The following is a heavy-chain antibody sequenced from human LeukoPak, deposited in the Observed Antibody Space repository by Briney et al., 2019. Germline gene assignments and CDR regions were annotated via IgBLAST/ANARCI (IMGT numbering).Heavy chain of an antibody. J-gene: IGHJ5*02. Sequence: PGGSLRLSCAASGFSFSDNYMSWVRQAPGKGLEWVANIKEDGSEKYYVDSVKGRFTVSRDNAKNSLYLQINSLRAEDTAVYYCARDRFRMHYYDSSGYYQKGHNWFDPWGQGTLVTVSS. CDR3: ARDRFRMHYYDSSGYYQKGHNWFDP. V-gene: IGHV3-7*04. CDR2: IKEDGSEK. D-gene: IGHD3-22*01. CDR1: GFSFSDNY.